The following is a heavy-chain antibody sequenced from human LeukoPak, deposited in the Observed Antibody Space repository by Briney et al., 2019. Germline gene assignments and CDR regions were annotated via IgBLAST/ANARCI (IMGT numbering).Heavy chain of an antibody. V-gene: IGHV4-34*01. D-gene: IGHD2-2*02. Sequence: SETLSLTCAVYGGSFSGYYWSWIRQPPGKGLEWIGEINHSGSTNYNPSLKSRVTISVDTSKNQFSLKLSSVTAADTAVYYCARVRYCSSTSCYSPSSYYYYYYMDVWDRGTTVTVSS. CDR2: INHSGST. CDR1: GGSFSGYY. CDR3: ARVRYCSSTSCYSPSSYYYYYYMDV. J-gene: IGHJ6*03.